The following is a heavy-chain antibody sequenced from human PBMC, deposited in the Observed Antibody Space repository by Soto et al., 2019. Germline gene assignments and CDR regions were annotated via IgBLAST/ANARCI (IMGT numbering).Heavy chain of an antibody. J-gene: IGHJ4*02. D-gene: IGHD3-22*01. CDR2: IYHSGST. CDR1: GGSISSSNW. Sequence: QVQLQESGPGLVQPSGTLSLTCAVSGGSISSSNWWNWVRQPPGKGLEWIGEIYHSGSTNYNPSLKSRVIISVDTSKNQFSLKLSSVTAADTAVYYCVRGNYYDGSGYYYPDYWGQGTLVTVSS. V-gene: IGHV4-4*02. CDR3: VRGNYYDGSGYYYPDY.